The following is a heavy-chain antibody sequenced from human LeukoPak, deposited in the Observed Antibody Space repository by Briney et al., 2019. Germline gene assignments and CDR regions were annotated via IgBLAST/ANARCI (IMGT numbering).Heavy chain of an antibody. CDR2: ISAYKGNT. D-gene: IGHD3-10*01. CDR3: ARDLYYYGSGSYYGVFDV. CDR1: GYTFSTYG. Sequence: ASVKVSCKASGYTFSTYGISWVRQAPGQGLEWMGWISAYKGNTYYAQKLQGRVTMTTDTSTSTAYMELRRLRSDDTAIYYCARDLYYYGSGSYYGVFDVWGQGTMVTVSS. V-gene: IGHV1-18*01. J-gene: IGHJ3*01.